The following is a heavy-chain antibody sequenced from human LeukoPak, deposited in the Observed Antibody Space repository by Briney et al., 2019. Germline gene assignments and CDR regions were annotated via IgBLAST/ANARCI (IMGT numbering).Heavy chain of an antibody. CDR1: GFTFSTYA. D-gene: IGHD1-1*01. Sequence: GGSLRLSCAASGFTFSTYAMSWVRQAPGKGLEWVSALSGSGGSSYYADSVRGRFTISRDNSKNTLYLQMNSLRAEDTAVYYRAKERTPEGYFNYWGQGTLVTVSS. CDR2: LSGSGGSS. J-gene: IGHJ4*02. V-gene: IGHV3-23*01. CDR3: AKERTPEGYFNY.